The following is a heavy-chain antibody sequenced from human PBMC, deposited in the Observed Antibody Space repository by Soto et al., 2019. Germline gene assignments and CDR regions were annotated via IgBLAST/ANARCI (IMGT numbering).Heavy chain of an antibody. D-gene: IGHD2-2*01. CDR1: GGSFSGHY. CDR3: ARDTPSAANYYYYGMDV. CDR2: INHSGST. J-gene: IGHJ6*02. Sequence: SETLSLTCAVYGGSFSGHYWSWIRQPPGKGLEWIGEINHSGSTNYNPSLKSRVTISVDTSKNQFSLKLSSVTAADTAVYYCARDTPSAANYYYYGMDVWGQGTTVTVSS. V-gene: IGHV4-34*01.